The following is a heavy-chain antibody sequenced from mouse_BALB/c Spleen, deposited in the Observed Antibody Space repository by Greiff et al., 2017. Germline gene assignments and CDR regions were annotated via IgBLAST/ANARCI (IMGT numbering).Heavy chain of an antibody. V-gene: IGHV5-17*02. CDR2: ISSGSSTI. Sequence: EVQLQESGGGLVQPGGSRKLSCAASGFTFSSFGMHWVRQAPEKGLEWVAYISSGSSTIYYADTVKGRFTISRDHPKNTLFLQMTSLRSEDTAMYYCARKTMIAYYAMDYWGQGTSVTVSS. CDR1: GFTFSSFG. D-gene: IGHD2-4*01. J-gene: IGHJ4*01. CDR3: ARKTMIAYYAMDY.